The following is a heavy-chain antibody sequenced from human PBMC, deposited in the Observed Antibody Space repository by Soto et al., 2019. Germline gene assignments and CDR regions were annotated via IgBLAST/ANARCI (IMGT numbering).Heavy chain of an antibody. D-gene: IGHD4-17*01. CDR3: VKENLRYGDYSLFDY. Sequence: EVQLLESGGGLVQPGGSLRLSCAASGFTLNNYAMSWVRHTPGEGLEWVSAISGSGVSTYYADSVRGRFTISRDNSKNTLYLQMNSLGADDTAVYYCVKENLRYGDYSLFDYWGQGTLVTVSS. V-gene: IGHV3-23*01. CDR1: GFTLNNYA. J-gene: IGHJ4*02. CDR2: ISGSGVST.